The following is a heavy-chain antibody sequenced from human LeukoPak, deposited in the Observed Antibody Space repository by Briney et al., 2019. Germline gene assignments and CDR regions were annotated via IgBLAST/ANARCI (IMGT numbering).Heavy chain of an antibody. J-gene: IGHJ4*02. CDR1: GGSFSGYY. V-gene: IGHV4-34*01. CDR2: VNHSGGT. CDR3: ARVRNYDR. D-gene: IGHD3-16*01. Sequence: PSETLSLTCAVDGGSFSGYYWSWIRQPPGKGLEWIGEVNHSGGTNYNPSLKSRVTISVDKSKNQFSLKLTSVTAADTAVYYCARVRNYDRWGQGTLVTVSS.